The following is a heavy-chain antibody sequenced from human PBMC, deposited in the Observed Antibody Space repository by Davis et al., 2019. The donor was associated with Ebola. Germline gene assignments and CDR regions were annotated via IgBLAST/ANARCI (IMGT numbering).Heavy chain of an antibody. J-gene: IGHJ6*02. CDR1: GFTFSSYS. CDR3: ARDPRYSNYFVGMDV. Sequence: GESLKISCAASGFTFSSYSMNWVRQAPGKGLEWVSYISSSSSTIYYADSVKGRFTISRDNAKNSLYLQMNSLRDEDTAVYYCARDPRYSNYFVGMDVWGQGTTVTVSS. D-gene: IGHD4-11*01. CDR2: ISSSSSTI. V-gene: IGHV3-48*02.